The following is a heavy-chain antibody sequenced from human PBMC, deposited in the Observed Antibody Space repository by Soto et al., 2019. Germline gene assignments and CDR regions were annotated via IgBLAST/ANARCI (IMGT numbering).Heavy chain of an antibody. V-gene: IGHV4-34*01. CDR3: AXXXXXTXXXXVDXXDI. Sequence: ETLSLTCAVYGGFVSSGSYYWSWIRQPPGKGLEWIGEMSHSGGTHFNPSLKSRVTISVDTSKNQFSLRMSSVTAADTALYXXAXXXXXTXXXXVDXXDIXXPGXMXXVXS. CDR1: GGFVSSGSYY. J-gene: IGHJ3*02. CDR2: MSHSGGT.